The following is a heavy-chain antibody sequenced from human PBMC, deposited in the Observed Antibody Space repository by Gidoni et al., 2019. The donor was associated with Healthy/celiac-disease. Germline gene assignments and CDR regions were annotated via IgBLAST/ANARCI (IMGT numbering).Heavy chain of an antibody. CDR3: ARDRSRIHCSGGSCYSVLGY. J-gene: IGHJ4*02. D-gene: IGHD2-15*01. V-gene: IGHV1-46*01. CDR2: INPSGGST. CDR1: GYTFTSYY. Sequence: QVQLVQSGAEVKKLGASVKVSFTASGYTFTSYYMNWVRQAPGQGLEWLGIINPSGGSTSYAQKFQGRVTMTRDTSTSTVYMELSSLRSEDTAVYYCARDRSRIHCSGGSCYSVLGYWGQGTLVTVSS.